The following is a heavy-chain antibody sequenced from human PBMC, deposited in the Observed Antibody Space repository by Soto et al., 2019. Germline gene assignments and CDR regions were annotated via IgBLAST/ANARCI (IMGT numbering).Heavy chain of an antibody. CDR1: GFTLSSYS. CDR3: AKVSRPSRISTPDFDY. Sequence: QVQLVESGGGVAQPGTSLRLSCAASGFTLSSYSIHWVRQPPGKGLDWVAVISYDGTTHFYGHSVKGRFIVSRDNSRHTLYLQLNNLQAEDTAVYYCAKVSRPSRISTPDFDYWGQGTLVTVSS. CDR2: ISYDGTTH. V-gene: IGHV3-30-3*01. J-gene: IGHJ4*02.